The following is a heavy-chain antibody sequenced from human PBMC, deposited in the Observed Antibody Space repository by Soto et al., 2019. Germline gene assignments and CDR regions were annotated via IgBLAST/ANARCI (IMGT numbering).Heavy chain of an antibody. CDR3: AAPGGGLRWDWGVFDP. J-gene: IGHJ5*02. CDR2: IKSKTDGGTT. Sequence: EVQLVESGGGLVKPGGSLRLSCAASGFTFSKAWMSWVRQAPGKGLEWVGRIKSKTDGGTTDYAAPVKGRFTISRDDSVNMLYLQLNSLKTEDTAVYYCAAPGGGLRWDWGVFDPWGQGTLVTVSS. D-gene: IGHD5-12*01. V-gene: IGHV3-15*01. CDR1: GFTFSKAW.